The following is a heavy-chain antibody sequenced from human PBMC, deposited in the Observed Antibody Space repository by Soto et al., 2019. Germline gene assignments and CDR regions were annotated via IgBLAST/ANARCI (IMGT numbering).Heavy chain of an antibody. J-gene: IGHJ4*02. CDR3: ASYRIAARLDSSFDY. Sequence: PGGSLRLSCAASGFTFSSYWMSWVRQAPGKGLEWVANIKQDGSEKYYVDSVKGRFTISRDNAKNSLYLQMNSLRAEDTAVYYCASYRIAARLDSSFDYWGQGTLVTVSS. CDR1: GFTFSSYW. CDR2: IKQDGSEK. V-gene: IGHV3-7*01. D-gene: IGHD6-6*01.